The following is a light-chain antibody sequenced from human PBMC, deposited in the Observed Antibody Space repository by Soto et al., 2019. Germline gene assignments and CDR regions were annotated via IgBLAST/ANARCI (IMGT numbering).Light chain of an antibody. V-gene: IGLV3-1*01. CDR1: KLGDKY. CDR2: QDS. CDR3: QAWDSSTRVV. J-gene: IGLJ2*01. Sequence: SSELTQPPSVSVSPGQTASITCSGDKLGDKYACWYQQKPGQSPVLVIYQDSKRPSGIPERFSGSNSGNTATLTISGTQAMDEADYYRQAWDSSTRVVFGGGTKLTVL.